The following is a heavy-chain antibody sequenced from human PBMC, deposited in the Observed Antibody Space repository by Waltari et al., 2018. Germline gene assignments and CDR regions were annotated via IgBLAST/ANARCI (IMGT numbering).Heavy chain of an antibody. Sequence: HVQLEQSGAEVQKPGSSVTVSCKASGGTFSTYTVTWVRQAPGQGLEWMGSIIPFLGISKYAQSLQARLTITVDQSTNTGYMELNNLRPEDTGVYYCARSGEMKGTVDYWGQGTLVTVSS. V-gene: IGHV1-69*02. CDR1: GGTFSTYT. D-gene: IGHD1-1*01. CDR3: ARSGEMKGTVDY. J-gene: IGHJ4*02. CDR2: IIPFLGIS.